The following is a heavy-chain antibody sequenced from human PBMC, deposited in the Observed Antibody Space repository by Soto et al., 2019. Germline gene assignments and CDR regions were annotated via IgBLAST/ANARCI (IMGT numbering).Heavy chain of an antibody. CDR3: ARDRGGYCSSTSCPGAFDI. J-gene: IGHJ3*02. CDR2: INPNSGGT. V-gene: IGHV1-2*04. Sequence: ASVKVSCKASGYTFTGYYMHWVRQAPGQGLEWMGWINPNSGGTNYAQKSQGWVTMTRDTSISTAYMELSRLRSDDTAVYYCARDRGGYCSSTSCPGAFDIWGQGTMVTVSS. CDR1: GYTFTGYY. D-gene: IGHD2-2*01.